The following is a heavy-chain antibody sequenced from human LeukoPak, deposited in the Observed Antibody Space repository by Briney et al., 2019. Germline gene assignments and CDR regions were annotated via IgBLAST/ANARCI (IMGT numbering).Heavy chain of an antibody. CDR3: ARLRLGSSGWYVDY. CDR1: GGSVSSYY. V-gene: IGHV4-59*02. D-gene: IGHD6-19*01. CDR2: IYYSGST. Sequence: SETLSLTCTVSGGSVSSYYWSWVRQPPGKGLEWIGYIYYSGSTNYSPSLKSRVTISVDTSKNQFSLNLSSVTAADTAVYYCARLRLGSSGWYVDYWGQGTLVTVSS. J-gene: IGHJ4*02.